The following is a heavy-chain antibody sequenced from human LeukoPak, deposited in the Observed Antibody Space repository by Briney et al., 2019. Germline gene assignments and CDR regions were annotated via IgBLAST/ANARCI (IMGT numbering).Heavy chain of an antibody. CDR3: ATSRAFQGWYWVDY. CDR2: IYYSGST. V-gene: IGHV4-39*01. Sequence: PSETLSLTCTVSGGSISSSSYYWGWIRQPPGKGLEWIGGIYYSGSTYYNPSLKSRVTISVDTSKNQFSLKLSSVTAADTAVYYCATSRAFQGWYWVDYWGQGTLVTVSS. J-gene: IGHJ4*02. CDR1: GGSISSSSYY. D-gene: IGHD6-19*01.